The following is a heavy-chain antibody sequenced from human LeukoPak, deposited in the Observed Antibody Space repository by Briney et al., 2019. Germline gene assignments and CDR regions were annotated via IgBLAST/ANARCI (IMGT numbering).Heavy chain of an antibody. CDR1: GFTFGDYG. CDR2: IRSKAYGGTT. J-gene: IGHJ4*02. CDR3: TRDWGTTGTTWAWDY. D-gene: IGHD1-7*01. Sequence: GGSLRLPCTASGFTFGDYGMSWVRQAPGKGLEWVGFIRSKAYGGTTEYAASVKGRFTISRDDSKSIAYLQMNSLKTEDTAVYYCTRDWGTTGTTWAWDYWGQGTLVTVSS. V-gene: IGHV3-49*04.